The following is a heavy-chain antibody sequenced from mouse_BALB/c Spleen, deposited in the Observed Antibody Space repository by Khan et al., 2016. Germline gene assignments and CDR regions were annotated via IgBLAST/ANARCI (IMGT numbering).Heavy chain of an antibody. J-gene: IGHJ3*01. V-gene: IGHV1-7*01. CDR2: INPSTGYT. Sequence: VQLQESGAELAKPGASVKMSCKASGYTFTSYWMHWVKQRPGQGLEWIGYINPSTGYTKYNQKFKDKATLTADKSSSTAYMQLSSLTSEDSAVYYCARWAYYGNYLFAYWGQGTLVTVSA. CDR3: ARWAYYGNYLFAY. CDR1: GYTFTSYW. D-gene: IGHD2-10*01.